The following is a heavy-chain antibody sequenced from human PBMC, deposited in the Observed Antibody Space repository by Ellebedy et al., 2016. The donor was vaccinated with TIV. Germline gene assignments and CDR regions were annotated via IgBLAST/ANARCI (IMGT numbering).Heavy chain of an antibody. CDR2: IIPILGIT. D-gene: IGHD5/OR15-5a*01. V-gene: IGHV1-69*02. Sequence: AASVKVSCKASAGTFSSYPISWLRHPPGQGLVWMGRIIPILGITNYAGKFQGRVSNSADKSTSTVYMEVSSLTSEDTAMYYCTRTLSLRHDFDYWGQGVLVTVSS. CDR3: TRTLSLRHDFDY. J-gene: IGHJ4*02. CDR1: AGTFSSYP.